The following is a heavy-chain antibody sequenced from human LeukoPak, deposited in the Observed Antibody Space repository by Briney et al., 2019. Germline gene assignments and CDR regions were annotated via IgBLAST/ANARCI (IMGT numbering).Heavy chain of an antibody. Sequence: PSETLSLTCAVSGYSISSGYYWGWIRQPPGKGLEWIGTFHNTGAFYYNQSLKSRVTISADMSKNQFSLNLRSVTAADTAMYYCERMYSTSWYVNQWGPGTLVTVSS. CDR2: FHNTGAF. CDR3: ERMYSTSWYVNQ. J-gene: IGHJ4*02. CDR1: GYSISSGYY. D-gene: IGHD2-2*01. V-gene: IGHV4-38-2*01.